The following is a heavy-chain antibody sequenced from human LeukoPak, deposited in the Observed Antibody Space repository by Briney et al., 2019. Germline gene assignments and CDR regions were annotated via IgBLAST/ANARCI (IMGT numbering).Heavy chain of an antibody. CDR3: AREGYYYDSSGYYDY. J-gene: IGHJ4*02. CDR1: GFTFSSYA. CDR2: ISYDGSNK. D-gene: IGHD3-22*01. V-gene: IGHV3-30-3*01. Sequence: SGGSLRLSCAASGFTFSSYAMHWVRQAPGKGLEWVAVISYDGSNKYYADSVKGRFTISRDNSKNTLYLQMNSLRAEDTAVYYCAREGYYYDSSGYYDYWGQGTLVTVSS.